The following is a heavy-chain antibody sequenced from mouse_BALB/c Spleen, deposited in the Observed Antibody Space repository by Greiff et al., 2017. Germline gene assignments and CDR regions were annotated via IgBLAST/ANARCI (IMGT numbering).Heavy chain of an antibody. D-gene: IGHD2-1*01. CDR2: INPGSGGT. CDR3: ARGGNYLYYYAMDY. J-gene: IGHJ4*01. V-gene: IGHV1-54*01. CDR1: GYAFTNYL. Sequence: VKLQESGAELVRPGTSVKVSCKASGYAFTNYLIEWVKQRPGQGLEWIGVINPGSGGTNYNEKFKGKATLTADKSSSTAYMQLSSLTSDDSAVYFCARGGNYLYYYAMDYWGQGTSVTVSS.